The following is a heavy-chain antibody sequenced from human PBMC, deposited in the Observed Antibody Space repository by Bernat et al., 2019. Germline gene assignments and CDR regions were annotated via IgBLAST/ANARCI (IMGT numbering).Heavy chain of an antibody. CDR2: ISFDGSDK. CDR1: GFTFSSYG. J-gene: IGHJ4*02. D-gene: IGHD3-22*01. V-gene: IGHV3-30*18. Sequence: QVQLVESGGGVVQPGRSLRVSCAASGFTFSSYGMHWVRQAPGKGLEWVAVISFDGSDKYYADSVKGRFTISRDNSKNTLYLHMNSLRAEDTAVYYCAKTSSGYYYESSDYWGQGVLVTVSS. CDR3: AKTSSGYYYESSDY.